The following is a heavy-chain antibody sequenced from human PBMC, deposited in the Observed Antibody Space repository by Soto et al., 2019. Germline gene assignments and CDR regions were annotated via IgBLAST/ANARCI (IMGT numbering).Heavy chain of an antibody. D-gene: IGHD6-19*01. V-gene: IGHV4-4*02. Sequence: SETLSLTCAVSGGSISSSNWWSWVRQSPGKGLEWIGEIYHSGSTNYNPSLKSRVTISVDKSKNQFSLKLSSVTAADTAVYYCARINNSAWQPIDYWRQGTLVTVSS. CDR2: IYHSGST. CDR3: ARINNSAWQPIDY. J-gene: IGHJ4*02. CDR1: GGSISSSNW.